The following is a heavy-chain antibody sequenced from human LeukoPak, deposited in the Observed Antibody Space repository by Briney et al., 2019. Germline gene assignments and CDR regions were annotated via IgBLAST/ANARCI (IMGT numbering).Heavy chain of an antibody. CDR1: GFTFRTSA. Sequence: GTSVKVSCKASGFTFRTSAVQWVRQNRGQRLEWIGWIVVGSGNTNYAQKFQERVSISRDMSTSTAYMELSSLRSEDTAVYYCAAQVNYHDSTVWDPWGQGTLVTVSS. CDR2: IVVGSGNT. V-gene: IGHV1-58*01. CDR3: AAQVNYHDSTVWDP. J-gene: IGHJ5*02. D-gene: IGHD3-22*01.